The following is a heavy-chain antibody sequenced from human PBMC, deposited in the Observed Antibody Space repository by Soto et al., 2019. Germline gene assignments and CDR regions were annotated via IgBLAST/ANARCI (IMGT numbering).Heavy chain of an antibody. CDR3: AKDIGVEYRSGWYGGWFDP. CDR2: ISWNSGSI. J-gene: IGHJ5*02. CDR1: GFTFDDYA. Sequence: PGGSLRLSCAASGFTFDDYAMHWVRQAPGKGLEWVSGISWNSGSIGYADSVKGRFTISRDNAKNSLYLQMNSLRAEDTALYYCAKDIGVEYRSGWYGGWFDPWGQGTLVTVSS. D-gene: IGHD6-19*01. V-gene: IGHV3-9*01.